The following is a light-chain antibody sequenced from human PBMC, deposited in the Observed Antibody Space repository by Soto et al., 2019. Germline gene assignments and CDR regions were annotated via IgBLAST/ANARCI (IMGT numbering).Light chain of an antibody. Sequence: DIQMTQSPSSLSASVGDRVTITCRASQDLDRWLAWYQQKPGKAPKLLIYKASTLKSGVPSRFSGSGSGTEFTLTISSLQSEDFAVYYCQQYEKWPWTFGQGTKVDIK. CDR1: QDLDRW. J-gene: IGKJ1*01. CDR2: KAS. CDR3: QQYEKWPWT. V-gene: IGKV1-5*03.